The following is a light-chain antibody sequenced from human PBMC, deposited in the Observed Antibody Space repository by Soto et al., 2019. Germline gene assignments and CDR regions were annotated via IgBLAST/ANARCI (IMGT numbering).Light chain of an antibody. CDR2: GAS. V-gene: IGKV3-20*01. CDR1: QSVSSK. Sequence: ETVLTQSPSTLSVSPGERATLSCRASQSVSSKLAWYQQKPGRAPRVLIYGASNRATGIPDRFSGSGSGTDFTPTITRLEPEDFAVYYCQQYGSSPRTFGQGTRLEI. CDR3: QQYGSSPRT. J-gene: IGKJ5*01.